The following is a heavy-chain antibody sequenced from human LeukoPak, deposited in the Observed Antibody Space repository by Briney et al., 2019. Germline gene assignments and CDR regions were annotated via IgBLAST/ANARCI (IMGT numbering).Heavy chain of an antibody. Sequence: GGSLRLSCAASGFTVSSNYMSWVRQAPGKGLEWVSVIYSGGSTYYADSVKGRFTISRDNSKNTLYLQMNSLRAEDTAVYYCARGFGDYAYYFDYWGQGTLVTVSS. D-gene: IGHD4-17*01. J-gene: IGHJ4*02. CDR2: IYSGGST. V-gene: IGHV3-66*01. CDR3: ARGFGDYAYYFDY. CDR1: GFTVSSNY.